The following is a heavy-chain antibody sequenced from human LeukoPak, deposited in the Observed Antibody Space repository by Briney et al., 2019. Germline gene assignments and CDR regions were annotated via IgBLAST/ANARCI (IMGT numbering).Heavy chain of an antibody. CDR2: IKQDGSEK. J-gene: IGHJ4*02. CDR3: AKDYDYCSDYFLVFSGLDY. CDR1: GFTFSSYW. D-gene: IGHD3-3*01. Sequence: GGSLRLSCAASGFTFSSYWMSWVRQAPGKGLGWVSNIKQDGSEKYYVDSVKGRFTISRDNAKNSLYLQMNSLRAEDTAVYSCAKDYDYCSDYFLVFSGLDYWGQGTLVTVSS. V-gene: IGHV3-7*01.